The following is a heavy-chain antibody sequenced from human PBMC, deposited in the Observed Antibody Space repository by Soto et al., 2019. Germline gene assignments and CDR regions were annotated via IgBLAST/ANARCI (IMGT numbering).Heavy chain of an antibody. Sequence: PGGSLRLSCTGSGFAFGDYAINWFRQAPGKGLEWVGFVRIKASGGAPDYAASVKDRFTISRDDSKSIAYLQMNSLRPDDTAMYYCARDGVSSTEYTWNYGTYFDYWGQGALVTVSS. CDR2: VRIKASGGAP. V-gene: IGHV3-49*03. J-gene: IGHJ4*02. CDR1: GFAFGDYA. CDR3: ARDGVSSTEYTWNYGTYFDY. D-gene: IGHD1-7*01.